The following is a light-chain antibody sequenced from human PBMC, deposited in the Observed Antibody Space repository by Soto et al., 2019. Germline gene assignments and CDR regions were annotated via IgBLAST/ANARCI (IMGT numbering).Light chain of an antibody. V-gene: IGLV2-11*01. CDR1: SSDVGTYNY. CDR3: FSYAGYYTLL. Sequence: QSVLTQPRSVSGSPGQSVTISCTGTSSDVGTYNYVSWYQQHPGKAPKLMIYDVFKRPSGVPDRFSGSKSGSTASLTVSGLQAEDEADYYCFSYAGYYTLLFGGGTQLTVL. J-gene: IGLJ2*01. CDR2: DVF.